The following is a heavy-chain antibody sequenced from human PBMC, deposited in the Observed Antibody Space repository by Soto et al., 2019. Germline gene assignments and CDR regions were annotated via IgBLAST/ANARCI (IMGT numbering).Heavy chain of an antibody. D-gene: IGHD6-13*01. CDR1: GYSFTSYW. J-gene: IGHJ6*02. CDR3: ARQLAAGTGDYYYYYGMDV. V-gene: IGHV5-51*01. CDR2: IYPGDSDT. Sequence: GESLKISCKGSGYSFTSYWIGWVRQMPGKGLEWMGIIYPGDSDTRYSPSFQGRVTISADKSISTAYLQWSSLKASDTAMYYCARQLAAGTGDYYYYYGMDVWGQGTTVTVSS.